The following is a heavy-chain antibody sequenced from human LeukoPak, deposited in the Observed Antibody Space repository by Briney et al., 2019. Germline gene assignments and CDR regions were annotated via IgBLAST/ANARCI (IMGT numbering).Heavy chain of an antibody. D-gene: IGHD2-2*01. CDR1: GGSFSGYY. V-gene: IGHV4-34*01. Sequence: SETLSLTCAVYGGSFSGYYWSWIRQPPGKGLEWIGEINHSGSTNYNPSLKSRVTISVDTSKNQFSLKLSSVTAAGTAVYYCAKYCSSTSCYPPGSFDYWGQGTLVTVSS. CDR3: AKYCSSTSCYPPGSFDY. J-gene: IGHJ4*02. CDR2: INHSGST.